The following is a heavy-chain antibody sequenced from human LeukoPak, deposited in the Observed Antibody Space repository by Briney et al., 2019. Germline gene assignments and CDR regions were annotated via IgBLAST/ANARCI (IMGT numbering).Heavy chain of an antibody. CDR1: GYSFTSYW. Sequence: GESLKISCKGSGYSFTSYWIGWVRQMPGKGLEWMGIIYPGDSDTRYSPSFQGQVTISADKSISTAYLQWSSLKASDTAMYYCARRGSSIAADGNYYYYMDVWGKGTSVTVSS. D-gene: IGHD6-6*01. CDR3: ARRGSSIAADGNYYYYMDV. CDR2: IYPGDSDT. V-gene: IGHV5-51*01. J-gene: IGHJ6*03.